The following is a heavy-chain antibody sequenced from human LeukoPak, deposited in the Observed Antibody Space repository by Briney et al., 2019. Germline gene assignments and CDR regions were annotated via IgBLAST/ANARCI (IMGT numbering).Heavy chain of an antibody. V-gene: IGHV3-7*03. CDR3: ARKTVVGSYFDY. Sequence: QPGGSLRLSCTASGFTFSSYWMSWVRQAPGKGLEWVANIKQDGSDKYYVDSVKGRFTISRDNAKNSLYLQINSLRAEDTAVYYCARKTVVGSYFDYWGQGTPVTVSS. CDR1: GFTFSSYW. J-gene: IGHJ4*02. D-gene: IGHD4-23*01. CDR2: IKQDGSDK.